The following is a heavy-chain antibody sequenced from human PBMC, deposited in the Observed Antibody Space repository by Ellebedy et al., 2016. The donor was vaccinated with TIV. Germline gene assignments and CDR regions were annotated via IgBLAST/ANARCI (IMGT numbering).Heavy chain of an antibody. Sequence: GESLKISCKASGFTFSRYWMSWVRQAPGKGLEWVAHIKQDGSEKHHLDSVKGRFTISRDNAKNSLYLQMNSLRGKDTAVYYCAREGGSYTHYFDYWGQGTLVTVSS. J-gene: IGHJ4*02. CDR1: GFTFSRYW. V-gene: IGHV3-7*03. D-gene: IGHD1-26*01. CDR3: AREGGSYTHYFDY. CDR2: IKQDGSEK.